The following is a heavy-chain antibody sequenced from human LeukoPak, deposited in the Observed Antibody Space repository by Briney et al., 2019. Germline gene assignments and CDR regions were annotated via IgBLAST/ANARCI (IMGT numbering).Heavy chain of an antibody. CDR2: IYYSGST. J-gene: IGHJ4*02. D-gene: IGHD1-26*01. CDR1: GGSIRGYF. CDR3: ARDPTLGGSPFYFDY. V-gene: IGHV4-59*01. Sequence: SETLSLTCTVSGGSIRGYFWTWIRQPPGKGLEWIGYIYYSGSTNYNPSLKSRVTIAVDTSKNQFSLRLNSVTAADTAVYYCARDPTLGGSPFYFDYWGQGTLVTVSS.